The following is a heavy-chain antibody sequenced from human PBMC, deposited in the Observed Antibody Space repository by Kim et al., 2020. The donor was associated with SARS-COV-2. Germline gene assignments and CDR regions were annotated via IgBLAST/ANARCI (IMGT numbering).Heavy chain of an antibody. V-gene: IGHV3-23*01. D-gene: IGHD2-2*01. CDR1: GFTFSSYA. CDR3: AKLSTHIVVVPAAMIDY. CDR2: ISGSGGST. Sequence: GGSLRLSCAASGFTFSSYAMSWVRQAPGKGLEWVSAISGSGGSTYYADSVKGRFTISRDNSKNTLYLQMNSLRAEDTAVYYCAKLSTHIVVVPAAMIDYWGQGTLVTVSS. J-gene: IGHJ4*02.